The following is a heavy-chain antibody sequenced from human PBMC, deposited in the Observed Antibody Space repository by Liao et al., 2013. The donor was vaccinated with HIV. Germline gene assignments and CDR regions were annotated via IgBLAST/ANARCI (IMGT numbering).Heavy chain of an antibody. Sequence: QVQLRQWGAGLLKPSETLSLTCDVYSGSFSGTYWTWIRQPPGSGLEWIGSIHHSGNTYYNMSLKGRLALSADTSTNQIFLDLTSLTAADTAVYYCAREMTQGWFDPWGQGTLVIVSS. D-gene: IGHD5-24*01. V-gene: IGHV4-34*01. J-gene: IGHJ5*02. CDR1: SGSFSGTY. CDR3: AREMTQGWFDP. CDR2: IHHSGNT.